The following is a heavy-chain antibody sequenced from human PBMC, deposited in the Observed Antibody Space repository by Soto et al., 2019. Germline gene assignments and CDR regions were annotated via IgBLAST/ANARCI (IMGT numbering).Heavy chain of an antibody. D-gene: IGHD2-15*01. V-gene: IGHV1-8*01. CDR1: GYTFTSND. CDR3: ARGRHGGGIKRSWFDP. J-gene: IGHJ5*02. Sequence: QVQLVQSGAEVKKPGASVKVSCKTSGYTFTSNDIYWLRQATGQGLEWMGWMNPKTGDSNSAEKFQGRLRMTRNTSITTAYMELSSLTSEDTAVYYCARGRHGGGIKRSWFDPWGQGTLVNVST. CDR2: MNPKTGDS.